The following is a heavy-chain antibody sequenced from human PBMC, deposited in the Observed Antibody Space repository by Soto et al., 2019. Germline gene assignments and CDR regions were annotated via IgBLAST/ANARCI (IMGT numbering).Heavy chain of an antibody. D-gene: IGHD3-22*01. Sequence: GESLKISCKGSGYSFTSYWIGWVRQMPGKGLEWMGIIYPGDSDTRYSPSFQGQVTISADKSISTAYLQWSSLKASDTAMYYCARQYYDSSGYGAFDIWGQGTMVTVSS. CDR2: IYPGDSDT. V-gene: IGHV5-51*01. CDR3: ARQYYDSSGYGAFDI. CDR1: GYSFTSYW. J-gene: IGHJ3*02.